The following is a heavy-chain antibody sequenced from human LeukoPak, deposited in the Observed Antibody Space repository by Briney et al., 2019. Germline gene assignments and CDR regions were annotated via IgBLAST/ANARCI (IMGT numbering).Heavy chain of an antibody. CDR2: IYSSGTT. V-gene: IGHV4-4*07. J-gene: IGHJ4*02. CDR1: GGSTINYF. D-gene: IGHD3-10*01. CDR3: ARAEGSGSGAYTLDY. Sequence: KPSETLSLTYTVSGGSTINYFRSWIRQPAGKGLEWIGHIYSSGTTHYNPSLNNRVTISLDASTSQFSLHLNSVTAADTAVYFCARAEGSGSGAYTLDYWGQGILVTVSS.